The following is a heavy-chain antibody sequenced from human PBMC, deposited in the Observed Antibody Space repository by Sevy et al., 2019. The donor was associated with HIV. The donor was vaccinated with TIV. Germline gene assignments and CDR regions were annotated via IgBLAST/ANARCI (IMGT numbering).Heavy chain of an antibody. D-gene: IGHD3-16*01. V-gene: IGHV3-30*03. J-gene: IGHJ6*04. Sequence: GGSLRLSCAASGFTFSSYAMHWVRQAPGKGLEWVAVISYDGNNKYADSVKGRFTISRDNSKNTLYLQMNSLRAEDTAVYYCARDGSSGGLFLKDYYYFGMDVRGKGTTVTVSS. CDR3: ARDGSSGGLFLKDYYYFGMDV. CDR2: ISYDGNNK. CDR1: GFTFSSYA.